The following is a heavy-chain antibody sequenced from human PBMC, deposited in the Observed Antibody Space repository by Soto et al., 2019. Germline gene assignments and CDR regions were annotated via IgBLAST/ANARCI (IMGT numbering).Heavy chain of an antibody. CDR2: TYYRSKRYN. V-gene: IGHV6-1*01. J-gene: IGHJ4*02. D-gene: IGHD2-21*02. CDR3: ARARGYCGGDCYDTPLFGY. Sequence: SQTLSLTCAISGDSVSSNSAAWNWIRQSPSRGLEGLGRTYYRSKRYNDYAVSVKSRITINPDTSKNQFSLQLNSVTPEDTAVYYYARARGYCGGDCYDTPLFGYWGQGTLVTVST. CDR1: GDSVSSNSAA.